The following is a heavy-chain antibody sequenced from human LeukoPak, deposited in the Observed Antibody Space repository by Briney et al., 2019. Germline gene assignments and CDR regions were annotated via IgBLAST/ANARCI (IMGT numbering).Heavy chain of an antibody. Sequence: PGGSLRLSCAASGFTFSSYAMSWVRQAPGKGLEWVSAISGSGGSTYYADSVKGRFTISRDNSKNTLYLQMNSLRAEDTAVYYCALLVVYQTTGNPLKFDYWGQGTLVTVSS. V-gene: IGHV3-23*01. D-gene: IGHD2-2*01. CDR1: GFTFSSYA. J-gene: IGHJ4*02. CDR2: ISGSGGST. CDR3: ALLVVYQTTGNPLKFDY.